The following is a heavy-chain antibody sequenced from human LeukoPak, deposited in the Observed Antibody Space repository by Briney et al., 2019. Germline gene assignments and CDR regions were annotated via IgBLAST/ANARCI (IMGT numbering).Heavy chain of an antibody. J-gene: IGHJ4*02. D-gene: IGHD7-27*01. V-gene: IGHV3-9*01. CDR1: GFAFDDYA. Sequence: GGSLRLSCAASGFAFDDYAMHWVRQAPGKGLEWVSGISWNSGSIGYADSVKGRFTISRDNAKNSLYLQMNSLGAEDTALYYCAKSQFQYGENVDYWGQGTLVTVSS. CDR3: AKSQFQYGENVDY. CDR2: ISWNSGSI.